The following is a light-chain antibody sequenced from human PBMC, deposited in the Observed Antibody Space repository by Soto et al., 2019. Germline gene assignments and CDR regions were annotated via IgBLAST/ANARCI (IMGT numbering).Light chain of an antibody. CDR2: DDN. CDR1: SSNIGGNS. Sequence: QSVMTQPPSVSVAPGQTVTISCSGSSSNIGGNSVSWYRQLPGTAPKLLIYDDNKRPSGIPDRFSGSKSGTSATLGITGFQTGDEADYYCGSWDSSLSAYVFGTGTKLTVL. CDR3: GSWDSSLSAYV. J-gene: IGLJ1*01. V-gene: IGLV1-51*01.